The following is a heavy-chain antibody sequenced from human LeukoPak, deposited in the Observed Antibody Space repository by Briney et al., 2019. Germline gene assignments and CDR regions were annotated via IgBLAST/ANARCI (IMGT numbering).Heavy chain of an antibody. V-gene: IGHV3-7*01. CDR1: GFTFSSHW. CDR3: ARPLFVAISPGY. CDR2: IKEDGSEK. D-gene: IGHD2-15*01. Sequence: PGGSLRLSCAASGFTFSSHWMTWVRQARGRGGEWVGNIKEDGSEKFYGDSVKGRFTISRDNAENSLNLQMNNLRPEDTAMYYCARPLFVAISPGYWGQGTLVTVSS. J-gene: IGHJ4*02.